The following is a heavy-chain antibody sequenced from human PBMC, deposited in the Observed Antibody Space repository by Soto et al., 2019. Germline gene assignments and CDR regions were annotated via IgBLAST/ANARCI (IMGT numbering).Heavy chain of an antibody. Sequence: ASVKVSCKASGYTFTHFYITWVLQAPLQWLDWMGAISPHNFNTNYAQKFRGRVTLTTEKSTNTAYMDLRSLTSDDTAVYYCARDEGGYDILTGYYKAHHFDYWGQGVPVTVSS. J-gene: IGHJ4*02. V-gene: IGHV1-18*01. CDR3: ARDEGGYDILTGYYKAHHFDY. D-gene: IGHD3-9*01. CDR2: ISPHNFNT. CDR1: GYTFTHFY.